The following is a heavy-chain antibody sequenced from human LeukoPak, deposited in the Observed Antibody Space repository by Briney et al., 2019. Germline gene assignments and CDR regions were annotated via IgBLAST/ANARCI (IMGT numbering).Heavy chain of an antibody. CDR3: ARDAIVRDYSNSDY. CDR1: GYTFTGYN. V-gene: IGHV1-2*02. Sequence: GASVKVSCKASGYTFTGYNMHWVRQVPGQGLEWMGWINPNSGDTNYAQNFQGRVTMTRDASISTAYMELSRLTSDDTAVYYCARDAIVRDYSNSDYWGQGTLVTVSS. CDR2: INPNSGDT. J-gene: IGHJ4*02. D-gene: IGHD4-11*01.